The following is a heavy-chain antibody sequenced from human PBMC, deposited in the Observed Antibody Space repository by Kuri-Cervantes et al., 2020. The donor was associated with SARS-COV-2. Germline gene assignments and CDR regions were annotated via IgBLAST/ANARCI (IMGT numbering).Heavy chain of an antibody. CDR1: GGSISNYY. Sequence: GSLRLSCAVSGGSISNYYWSWIRQPAGKELEWIGRIYISGTTYYNPSLKSRVTISVDTSKNQFSLKLSSVTAADTAVYYCASGSAPAAIYCYYYMDVWGKGTTVTVSS. J-gene: IGHJ6*03. V-gene: IGHV4-4*07. CDR3: ASGSAPAAIYCYYYMDV. D-gene: IGHD2-2*01. CDR2: IYISGTT.